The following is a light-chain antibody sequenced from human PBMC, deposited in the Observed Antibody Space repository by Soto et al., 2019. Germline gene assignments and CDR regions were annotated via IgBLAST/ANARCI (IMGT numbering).Light chain of an antibody. CDR3: QQYNNWPRT. J-gene: IGKJ1*01. CDR1: QTISSW. V-gene: IGKV1-5*03. CDR2: KAS. Sequence: DIQMTQSPSTLSGSVGDRVTITCRASQTISSWLAWYQQKPGKAPKLLIYKASTLKSGVPSRFSGSGSGTEFTLTISSLQYEDFAVYYCQQYNNWPRTFGQGTKVDIK.